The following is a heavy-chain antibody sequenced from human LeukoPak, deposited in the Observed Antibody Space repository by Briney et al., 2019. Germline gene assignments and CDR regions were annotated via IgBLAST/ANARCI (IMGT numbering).Heavy chain of an antibody. Sequence: PSETLSLTRTVSGGSISSYYWSWIRQPPGKGLEWIGYIYYSGSTNYNPSLKSRVTISVDTSKNQFSLKLSSVTAADTAVYYCARSGYSSSWYSLAFDYWGQGTLVTVSS. CDR1: GGSISSYY. CDR2: IYYSGST. J-gene: IGHJ4*02. D-gene: IGHD6-13*01. CDR3: ARSGYSSSWYSLAFDY. V-gene: IGHV4-59*01.